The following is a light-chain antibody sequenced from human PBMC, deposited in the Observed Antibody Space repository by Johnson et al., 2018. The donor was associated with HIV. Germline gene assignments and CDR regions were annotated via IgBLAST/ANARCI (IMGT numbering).Light chain of an antibody. J-gene: IGLJ1*01. CDR1: TSNFENYY. CDR2: ENN. CDR3: ATWDTSLSGCGG. Sequence: HSVLTQPPSVSAAPGQRVTISCSGSTSNFENYYVSWYQHLPGTAPKLLIYENNERPSGIPDRFSGSKSGTSATLGITGLQTGDEAEYYCATWDTSLSGCGGFGTGTKVTVL. V-gene: IGLV1-51*02.